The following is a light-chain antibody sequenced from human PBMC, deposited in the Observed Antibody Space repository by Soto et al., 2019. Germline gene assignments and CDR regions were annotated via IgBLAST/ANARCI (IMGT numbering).Light chain of an antibody. CDR2: EVS. CDR3: FSYTTSRAPYV. V-gene: IGLV2-14*01. Sequence: QSALTQPPSASGSPGQSVTISCTGTSSDVGGYNYVSWYQQHPGKALKLLIYEVSNRPSGVSNRFSGSKSGNTASLTISGLQAEDEAAYYCFSYTTSRAPYVFGTGTKVTVL. J-gene: IGLJ1*01. CDR1: SSDVGGYNY.